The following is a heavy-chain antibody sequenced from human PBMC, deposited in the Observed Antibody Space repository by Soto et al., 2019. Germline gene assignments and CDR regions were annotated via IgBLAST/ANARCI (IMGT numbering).Heavy chain of an antibody. V-gene: IGHV1-18*01. CDR2: ISAYNGNT. Sequence: AGVTVSCKASGYTFTSYGISWVRQAPGEGLEWMGGISAYNGNTNYAQKLQGRVTRTTDTSTSTAYMEPRSLRSDDTAVYYCARYCSGGSSYSLPTLDAFDTWGQGTMVTV. J-gene: IGHJ3*02. CDR3: ARYCSGGSSYSLPTLDAFDT. D-gene: IGHD2-15*01. CDR1: GYTFTSYG.